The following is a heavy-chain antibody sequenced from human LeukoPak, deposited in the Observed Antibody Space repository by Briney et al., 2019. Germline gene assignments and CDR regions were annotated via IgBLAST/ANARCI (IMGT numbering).Heavy chain of an antibody. D-gene: IGHD5-18*01. CDR2: ISGSGGST. V-gene: IGHV3-23*01. J-gene: IGHJ4*02. Sequence: GGSLRLSCATSGFTFSSFTFSSYAMSWVRQAPGKGLEWVSAISGSGGSTYYADSVKGRFTISRDNSKNTLYLQMNSLRAEDTAVYYCAKYEDRAGGGNWGQGTLVTVSS. CDR1: GFTFSSFTFSSYA. CDR3: AKYEDRAGGGN.